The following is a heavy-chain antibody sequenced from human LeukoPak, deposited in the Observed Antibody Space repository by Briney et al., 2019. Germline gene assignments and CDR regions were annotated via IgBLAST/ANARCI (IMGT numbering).Heavy chain of an antibody. CDR2: IWYDGSNK. Sequence: GGSLRLSCAASGFTFSSYGMHWVRQAPGKGLEWVAVIWYDGSNKYYADSVKGRFTISRDNSKNTLYLQMNSLRAEDTAVYYCAREGYSSGWYMFYGMDVFGQGNTFTVSS. V-gene: IGHV3-33*01. D-gene: IGHD6-19*01. CDR3: AREGYSSGWYMFYGMDV. CDR1: GFTFSSYG. J-gene: IGHJ6*02.